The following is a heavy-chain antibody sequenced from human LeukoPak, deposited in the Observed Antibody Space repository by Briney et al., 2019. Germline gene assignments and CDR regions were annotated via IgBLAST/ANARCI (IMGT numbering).Heavy chain of an antibody. Sequence: GGSLRLSCTPSGFTFGDYTMNWVRQPPGKGLEWVGFIRSKAYGGTTEYAASVKGRFTFSRDDSKTIAYLQMNSLKTEDTAVYYCTREYGDYASGYGMDVWGQGTTVTVSS. CDR2: IRSKAYGGTT. J-gene: IGHJ6*02. D-gene: IGHD4-17*01. V-gene: IGHV3-49*04. CDR3: TREYGDYASGYGMDV. CDR1: GFTFGDYT.